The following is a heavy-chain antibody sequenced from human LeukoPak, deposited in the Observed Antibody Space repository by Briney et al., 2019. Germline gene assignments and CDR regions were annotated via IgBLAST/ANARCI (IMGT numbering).Heavy chain of an antibody. D-gene: IGHD3-22*01. CDR2: ISSSSSYI. V-gene: IGHV3-21*01. CDR1: GFTFSSYS. J-gene: IGHJ4*02. CDR3: ARDQYYYDSSGYFYDF. Sequence: GGSLRLSCAASGFTFSSYSMNWVRQAPGKGLEWVSSISSSSSYIYYADSVKGRFTISRDNAKNSLYLQMNGLRAEDTAVYYCARDQYYYDSSGYFYDFWGQGTLVTVSS.